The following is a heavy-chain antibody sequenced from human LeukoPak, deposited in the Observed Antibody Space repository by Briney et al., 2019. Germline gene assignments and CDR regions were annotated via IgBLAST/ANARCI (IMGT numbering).Heavy chain of an antibody. Sequence: PSETLSLTCAVYGGSFSGYYWSWIRQPPGKGLEWIGEINRSGSTNYNPSLKSRVTISVDTSKNQFSLKLSSVTAADTAVYYCARARQWGGFDYWGQGTLVIVSS. CDR2: INRSGST. V-gene: IGHV4-34*01. J-gene: IGHJ4*02. CDR1: GGSFSGYY. CDR3: ARARQWGGFDY. D-gene: IGHD6-19*01.